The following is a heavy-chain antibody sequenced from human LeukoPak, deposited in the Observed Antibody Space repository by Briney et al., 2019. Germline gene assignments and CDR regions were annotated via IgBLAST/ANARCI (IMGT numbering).Heavy chain of an antibody. CDR2: ISQTGTT. V-gene: IGHV4-4*02. Sequence: SETLSLTCAVFDDSIYSNKWWSWVRQPPGKGLEWIGEISQTGTTYYDSSLKSRTTISIDRSKNHFSLTLTSATAADTAVYFCASHMAVAGTRGFDDWGPGTLVTVSS. CDR1: DDSIYSNKW. CDR3: ASHMAVAGTRGFDD. J-gene: IGHJ4*02. D-gene: IGHD6-19*01.